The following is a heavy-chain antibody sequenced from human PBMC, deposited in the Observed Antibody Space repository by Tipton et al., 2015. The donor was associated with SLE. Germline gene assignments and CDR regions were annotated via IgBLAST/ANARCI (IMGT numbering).Heavy chain of an antibody. V-gene: IGHV4-39*07. J-gene: IGHJ6*03. D-gene: IGHD3/OR15-3a*01. CDR2: IYYSGST. Sequence: TLSLTCTVSGGSISSSNYYWGWIRQPPGKGLEWIGSIYYSGSTNYNPSLKSRVTISVDTSKNQFSLKLSSVTAADTAVYYCARAPGLDRDYYYYYYMDVWGKGTTVTVSS. CDR3: ARAPGLDRDYYYYYYMDV. CDR1: GGSISSSNYY.